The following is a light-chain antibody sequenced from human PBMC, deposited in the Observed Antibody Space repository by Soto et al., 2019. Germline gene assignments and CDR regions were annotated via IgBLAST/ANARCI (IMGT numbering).Light chain of an antibody. V-gene: IGKV1-27*01. CDR2: AAA. CDR1: QGVGNY. J-gene: IGKJ4*01. CDR3: QKYNNAPLT. Sequence: DIQMTQSPSSLSASVGDRVTITCRASQGVGNYLAWYQQKPGKVPKLLIYAAATLQSGVPSRFSGSGSGTDFTLTISCLQPEDVATYYCQKYNNAPLTFGGGTKVEI.